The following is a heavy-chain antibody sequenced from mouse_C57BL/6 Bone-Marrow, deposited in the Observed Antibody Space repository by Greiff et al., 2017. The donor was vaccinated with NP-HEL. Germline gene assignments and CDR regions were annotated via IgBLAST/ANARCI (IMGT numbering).Heavy chain of an antibody. CDR3: ASRDGYYWYFDV. V-gene: IGHV1-20*01. J-gene: IGHJ1*03. CDR1: GYSFTGYF. D-gene: IGHD2-3*01. CDR2: INPYNGAT. Sequence: EVKLQQSGPELVKPGDSVKISCKASGYSFTGYFMNWVMQSHGKSLEWIGRINPYNGATFYNQKFKGKATLTVDKSSSTAHMELRSLTSEDSAVYYCASRDGYYWYFDVWGTGTTVTVSS.